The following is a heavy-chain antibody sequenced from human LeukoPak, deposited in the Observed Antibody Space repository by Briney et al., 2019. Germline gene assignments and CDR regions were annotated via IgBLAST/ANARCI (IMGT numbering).Heavy chain of an antibody. J-gene: IGHJ4*02. D-gene: IGHD5-12*01. CDR3: ARDSYSGYDTTPDY. CDR2: IKKDGIEK. Sequence: GGSLRLSCVVSGFTLSSDWMSWVRQAPGKGLEWVANIKKDGIEKYYVESVKGRFTISRDNAKNSLYLQMNSLRAEDTAVYYCARDSYSGYDTTPDYWGQGTLVTVSS. CDR1: GFTLSSDW. V-gene: IGHV3-7*03.